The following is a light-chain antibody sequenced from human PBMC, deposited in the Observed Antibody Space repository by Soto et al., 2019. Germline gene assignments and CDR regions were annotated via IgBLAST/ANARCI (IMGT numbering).Light chain of an antibody. J-gene: IGLJ2*01. CDR1: SNDIGAYDY. V-gene: IGLV2-14*03. CDR2: DVN. Sequence: QSALTQPASVSGSPGQSVTISCTGTSNDIGAYDYVSWYQQVPGKAPKLLIFDVNYRPSEISRRFSGSKSGNSASLTISVLQAADEAHYYCSSYTTANTLTFGGGTKLTVL. CDR3: SSYTTANTLT.